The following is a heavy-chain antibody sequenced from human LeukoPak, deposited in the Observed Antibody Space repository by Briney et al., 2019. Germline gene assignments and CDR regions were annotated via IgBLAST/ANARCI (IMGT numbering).Heavy chain of an antibody. D-gene: IGHD2-21*02. J-gene: IGHJ4*02. V-gene: IGHV3-11*04. CDR1: GFIFSDYY. CDR2: ISSSGTTI. CDR3: ARDSGAYCGGDCYSAYFDY. Sequence: GGSLRLSCAASGFIFSDYYMSWIRQAPGKGLEWVSSISSSGTTIYYADSVKGRFTSSRDNAKNSLSLHMNSLRAEDTAVYYCARDSGAYCGGDCYSAYFDYWGQGTRVTVSS.